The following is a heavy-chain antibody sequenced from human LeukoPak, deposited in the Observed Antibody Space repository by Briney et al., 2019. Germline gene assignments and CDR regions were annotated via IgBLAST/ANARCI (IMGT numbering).Heavy chain of an antibody. J-gene: IGHJ5*02. V-gene: IGHV3-7*01. D-gene: IGHD2-15*01. Sequence: GGSLRLSCVASGFTFSSSWMTWVRQAPGKGLEWVASIREDGSEKTSVDSVKGRFTISRDNAKNSLYLQMDSLRAEDTAVYYCAREGVVVAARPLHPWGQGTLVTVSS. CDR3: AREGVVVAARPLHP. CDR2: IREDGSEK. CDR1: GFTFSSSW.